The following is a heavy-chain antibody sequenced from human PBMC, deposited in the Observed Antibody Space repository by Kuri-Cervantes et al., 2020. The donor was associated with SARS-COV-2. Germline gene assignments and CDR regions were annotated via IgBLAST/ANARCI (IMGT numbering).Heavy chain of an antibody. J-gene: IGHJ2*01. CDR3: ARGYSDYGDRYFDL. CDR1: GFTFSSSG. V-gene: IGHV3-30*03. Sequence: GESLKISCSASGFTFSSSGFHWVRQAPGKGLEWVAVISYDGSNKYYADSVKGRFTISRDNSKNTLYLQMNSLRAEDTVVYYCARGYSDYGDRYFDLWGRGTLVTVSS. D-gene: IGHD4-17*01. CDR2: ISYDGSNK.